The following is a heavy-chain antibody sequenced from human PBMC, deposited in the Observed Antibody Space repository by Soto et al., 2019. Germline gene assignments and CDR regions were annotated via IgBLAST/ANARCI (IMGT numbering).Heavy chain of an antibody. CDR1: GGSISSYY. CDR3: ARRYGDCFDY. V-gene: IGHV4-59*08. Sequence: SETLCLTCTVSGGSISSYYWSWIRQPPGKGLEWIGYIYYSGSTNYNPSLKSRVTISVDTSKNQLSLRLSSVTAADTAVYYCARRYGDCFDYWGQGTLVTVSS. CDR2: IYYSGST. D-gene: IGHD4-17*01. J-gene: IGHJ4*02.